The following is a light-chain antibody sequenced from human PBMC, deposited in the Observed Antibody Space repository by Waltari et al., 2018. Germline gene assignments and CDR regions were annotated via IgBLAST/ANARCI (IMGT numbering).Light chain of an antibody. CDR3: ASYLPAGIVV. V-gene: IGLV2-14*01. CDR1: TSDVNTFGS. J-gene: IGLJ2*01. Sequence: SALTQPASVSDSPGRTVTLPCTKSTSDVNTFGSVSWYQHPPRQAPHLLIFDGTNRPPAVSVRFSATESPNTASLTISDLQTEDEAHYYCASYLPAGIVVFGGGTRLNVL. CDR2: DGT.